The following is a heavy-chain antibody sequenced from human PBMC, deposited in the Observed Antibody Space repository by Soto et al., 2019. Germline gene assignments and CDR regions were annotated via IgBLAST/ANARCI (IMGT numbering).Heavy chain of an antibody. CDR1: GFSLSNYA. Sequence: GGSLRLSCSASGFSLSNYAMHWVRQAPGKGLQYVSGFSSKGGTTYYADSVKGRFTISRDNSKNTLYLQMSSLRPEDTAVYYCVTELDPDAIGPLYYYYGLDVWGQGTTVTVSS. CDR2: FSSKGGTT. V-gene: IGHV3-64D*06. J-gene: IGHJ6*02. D-gene: IGHD2-2*01. CDR3: VTELDPDAIGPLYYYYGLDV.